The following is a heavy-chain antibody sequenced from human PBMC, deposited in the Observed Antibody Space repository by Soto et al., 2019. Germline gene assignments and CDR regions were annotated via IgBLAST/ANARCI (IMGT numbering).Heavy chain of an antibody. CDR3: ARDSAPSDIVATTTNPMDV. D-gene: IGHD5-12*01. J-gene: IGHJ6*04. Sequence: GGSLRLACAASSFSFSDYYMSWIRQAPGEGLEWVSLINSGATTYYTDSVKGRFSISRDNSKNTLYLHMNSLRAEDTAVYYCARDSAPSDIVATTTNPMDVWGKGTTVTVSS. CDR2: INSGATT. CDR1: SFSFSDYY. V-gene: IGHV3-66*01.